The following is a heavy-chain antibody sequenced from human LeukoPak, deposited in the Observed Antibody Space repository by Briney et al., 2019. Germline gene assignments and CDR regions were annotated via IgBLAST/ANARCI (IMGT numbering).Heavy chain of an antibody. Sequence: SVKVSCKASGGTFSSYAISWVRQAPGQGLEWMGGIIPIFGTANYAQKFQGRVTITTDESMSTAYMELSSLRSEDTAVYYCARVPESYCSSTSCYEDYYYYMDVWGKGTTVTVSS. CDR3: ARVPESYCSSTSCYEDYYYYMDV. CDR1: GGTFSSYA. V-gene: IGHV1-69*05. J-gene: IGHJ6*03. D-gene: IGHD2-2*01. CDR2: IIPIFGTA.